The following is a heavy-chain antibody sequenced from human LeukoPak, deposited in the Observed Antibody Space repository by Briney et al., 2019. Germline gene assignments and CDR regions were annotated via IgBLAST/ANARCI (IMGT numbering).Heavy chain of an antibody. CDR3: AKVHGSSWYSDY. V-gene: IGHV3-43*02. CDR1: GFTFDDYA. Sequence: GGSLRLSCAASGFTFDDYAMQWVRQAPGKGLEWVSLISGDGGSTYYADSVKGRFTISRDNSKNSLYLQMNSLRTEDTALYYCAKVHGSSWYSDYWGQGTLVTVSS. J-gene: IGHJ4*02. D-gene: IGHD6-13*01. CDR2: ISGDGGST.